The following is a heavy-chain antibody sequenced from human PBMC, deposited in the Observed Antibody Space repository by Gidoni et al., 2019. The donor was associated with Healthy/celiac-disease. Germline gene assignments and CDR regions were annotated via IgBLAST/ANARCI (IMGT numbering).Heavy chain of an antibody. J-gene: IGHJ6*02. CDR2: SGGSGGRT. CDR1: GSTFSSYA. CDR3: AKVGSGGFGELFGNYYYGMDV. D-gene: IGHD3-10*01. Sequence: EVQLLESGGGLVQPGGSLRLSCAASGSTFSSYAMSCVRQAPGKGLEGVSASGGSGGRTYYADSVKGRFTISRDNSKNTLYLQMNSLRAEDTAVYYCAKVGSGGFGELFGNYYYGMDVWGQGTTVTVSS. V-gene: IGHV3-23*01.